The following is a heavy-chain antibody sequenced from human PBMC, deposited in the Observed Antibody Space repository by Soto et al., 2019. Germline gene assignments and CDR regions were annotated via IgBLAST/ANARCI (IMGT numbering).Heavy chain of an antibody. CDR3: TTDSYITSIIVRFDY. V-gene: IGHV3-15*01. J-gene: IGHJ4*01. D-gene: IGHD3-22*01. CDR1: GFTFRNAG. Sequence: GGSLRLSCAASGFTFRNAGMSWVRQAPGKGLEWVGRIKSKTDGGTTDYAAPVKGRFTISRDDSKNMVYLEMNSLKTEDTAIYHCTTDSYITSIIVRFDYWGHGTLVTVSS. CDR2: IKSKTDGGTT.